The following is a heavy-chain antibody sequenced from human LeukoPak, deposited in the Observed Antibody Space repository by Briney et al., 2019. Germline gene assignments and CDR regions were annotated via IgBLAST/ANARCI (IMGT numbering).Heavy chain of an antibody. CDR1: GLTFSNYW. CDR3: ARGSSGRQQLRDY. J-gene: IGHJ4*02. Sequence: TGGSLRLSCTASGLTFSNYWMHWVRQAPGKGLVWVSYTNKDGSDTNSADSVKGRFTTSRDNAKSTLYLQMNSLRAEDTAVYYCARGSSGRQQLRDYWGQGTLVTVSS. D-gene: IGHD6-13*01. V-gene: IGHV3-74*01. CDR2: TNKDGSDT.